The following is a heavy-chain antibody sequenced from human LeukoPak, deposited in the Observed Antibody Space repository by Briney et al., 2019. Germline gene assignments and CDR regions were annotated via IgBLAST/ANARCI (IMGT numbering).Heavy chain of an antibody. CDR1: GYTFTGYY. CDR3: ARGDTAMVSPLDY. CDR2: INPNSGGT. Sequence: ASVKVSCKASGYTFTGYYMHWVRQAPGQGLEWMGWINPNSGGTNYGQKFQGRVTMTRDTSTSTAYMELSRLRSDDTAVYYCARGDTAMVSPLDYWGQGTLVTVSS. V-gene: IGHV1-2*02. J-gene: IGHJ4*02. D-gene: IGHD5-18*01.